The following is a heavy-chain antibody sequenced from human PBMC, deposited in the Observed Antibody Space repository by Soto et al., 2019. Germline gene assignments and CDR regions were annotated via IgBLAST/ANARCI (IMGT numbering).Heavy chain of an antibody. J-gene: IGHJ4*02. Sequence: ASVKVSCKVSGHTFSGHSMHWVRRAPGQSLEWMGWVNTDNGNTKYSQKFQGRVTITRDTSASMVYMDLSSLRFEDTAVYDCGRAFGHSTFLDFWGQGTLVTVSS. CDR1: GHTFSGHS. CDR3: GRAFGHSTFLDF. D-gene: IGHD3-16*01. CDR2: VNTDNGNT. V-gene: IGHV1-3*04.